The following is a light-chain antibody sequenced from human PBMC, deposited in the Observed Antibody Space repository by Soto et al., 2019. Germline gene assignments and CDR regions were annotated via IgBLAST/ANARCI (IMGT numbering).Light chain of an antibody. CDR3: QQYKNWPPVI. V-gene: IGKV3-15*01. CDR2: GAS. Sequence: ETVMTQPPATLSVSLGERATLSCRASQSVNTNLPWYQQKPGQAPWLLIYGASIRATGVPARFSGSGSGTDFTLTISSLQPEDFAIYFCQQYKNWPPVIFGGGTKVDIK. J-gene: IGKJ4*01. CDR1: QSVNTN.